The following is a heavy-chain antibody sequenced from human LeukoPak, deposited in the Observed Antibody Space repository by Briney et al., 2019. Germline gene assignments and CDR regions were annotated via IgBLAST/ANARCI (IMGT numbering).Heavy chain of an antibody. D-gene: IGHD1-26*01. V-gene: IGHV4-39*02. CDR1: GGSISSSSYY. CDR3: AREETRIVGATGWFDP. J-gene: IGHJ5*02. CDR2: IYYSGST. Sequence: SETLSLTCTVSGGSISSSSYYWGWIRQLPGKGLEWIGSIYYSGSTYYSPSLKSRVTISVDTSKNQFSLKLSSVTAADTAVYYCAREETRIVGATGWFDPWGHGTLVTVSS.